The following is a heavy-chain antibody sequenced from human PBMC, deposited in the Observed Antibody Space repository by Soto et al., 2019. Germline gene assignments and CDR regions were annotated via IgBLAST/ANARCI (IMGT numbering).Heavy chain of an antibody. D-gene: IGHD3-10*01. J-gene: IGHJ4*02. V-gene: IGHV1-69*19. CDR2: ISPMFGAA. CDR3: AREVQVHTPAFVY. Sequence: QVQLVQSGAEMKKPGSSVKVSCQSSGGTFNTYAMNWVRQAPGQGPEWMGDISPMFGAANYAPKFQGRVTSTADESTGTWYMQLSSLTSEDTALYFCAREVQVHTPAFVYWGQGTLVTVSS. CDR1: GGTFNTYA.